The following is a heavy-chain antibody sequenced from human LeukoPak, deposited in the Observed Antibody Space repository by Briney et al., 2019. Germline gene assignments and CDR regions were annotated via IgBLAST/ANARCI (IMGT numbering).Heavy chain of an antibody. CDR2: ITTSGNTI. J-gene: IGHJ4*02. V-gene: IGHV3-48*01. Sequence: PGGSLRLSCAASGFTFRSYTMNWVRQAPGKGLEWISYITTSGNTIYSADSVKGRFTISRDNAKNSLYLQMNSLRAEDTAVYYCARDCDWAFDNWGQGTLVTVSS. CDR1: GFTFRSYT. CDR3: ARDCDWAFDN. D-gene: IGHD2-21*02.